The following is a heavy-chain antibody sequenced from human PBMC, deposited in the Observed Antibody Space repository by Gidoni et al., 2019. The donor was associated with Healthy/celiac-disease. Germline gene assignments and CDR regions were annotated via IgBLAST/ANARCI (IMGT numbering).Heavy chain of an antibody. CDR2: ISSSSSYI. V-gene: IGHV3-21*01. Sequence: EVQLVESGGGLVKPGGSLRLSCAASGFTFSSYSMNWVRQAPGKGLEWVSSISSSSSYIYYADSVKGRFTISRDNAKNSLYLQMNSLRAEDTAVYYCARDLGTVAYYYFDYWGQGTLVTVSS. CDR1: GFTFSSYS. J-gene: IGHJ4*02. CDR3: ARDLGTVAYYYFDY. D-gene: IGHD2-21*01.